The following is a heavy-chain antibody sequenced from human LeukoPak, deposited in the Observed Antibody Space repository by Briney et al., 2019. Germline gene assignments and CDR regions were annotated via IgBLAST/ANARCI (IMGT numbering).Heavy chain of an antibody. CDR2: ISSSGSNI. CDR3: ARVRRTYYYYMDV. Sequence: GGSLRLSCAASGFTFSSYEMNWFRQAPGKGLEWVSYISSSGSNIYYTDSVKGRFTISRDNAKNSLSLQMNSLRAEDTAVYYCARVRRTYYYYMDVWGKGTTATVSS. V-gene: IGHV3-48*03. CDR1: GFTFSSYE. J-gene: IGHJ6*03.